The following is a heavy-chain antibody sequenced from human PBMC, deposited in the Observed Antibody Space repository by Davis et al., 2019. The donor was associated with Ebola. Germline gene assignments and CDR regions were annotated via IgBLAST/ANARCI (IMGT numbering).Heavy chain of an antibody. V-gene: IGHV3-23*01. CDR3: ATPSSSNRGY. CDR1: GFTFSSYA. CDR2: ISGSGGST. J-gene: IGHJ4*02. D-gene: IGHD6-13*01. Sequence: GESLKISCAASGFTFSSYAVSWVRQAPGKGLEWVSTISGSGGSTYYADSVKGRFTISRDSSKNTLFLQMNSLRAEDTAVYYCATPSSSNRGYWGQGTLVTVSS.